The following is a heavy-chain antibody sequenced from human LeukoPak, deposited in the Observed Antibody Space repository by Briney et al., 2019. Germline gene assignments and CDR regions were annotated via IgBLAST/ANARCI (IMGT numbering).Heavy chain of an antibody. CDR1: EFTFSSYS. CDR3: VRLRRNSDSSGYYYYYDY. V-gene: IGHV3-21*01. J-gene: IGHJ4*02. CDR2: INRGATYI. Sequence: PGGSLRLSCTVSEFTFSSYSMNWVRQAPGKGLEWVASINRGATYIYYADSMKGRFTISRDDAKSSLYLQMNSLRAEATAVYYCVRLRRNSDSSGYYYYYDYWGQGILVTVSS. D-gene: IGHD3-22*01.